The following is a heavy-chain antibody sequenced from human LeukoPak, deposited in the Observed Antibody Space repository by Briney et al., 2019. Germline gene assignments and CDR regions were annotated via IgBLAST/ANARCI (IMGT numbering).Heavy chain of an antibody. CDR1: GYTFTGYY. CDR3: ARAFRYNYDSSGLHYYYGMDV. CDR2: INPNSGGT. Sequence: ASVKVSCKASGYTFTGYYMHWVRQAPGQGLEWMGWINPNSGGTNYAQKFQGRVTMTRDTSISTAYMELSRLRSDDTAVYYCARAFRYNYDSSGLHYYYGMDVWGQGTTVTVSS. D-gene: IGHD3-22*01. V-gene: IGHV1-2*02. J-gene: IGHJ6*02.